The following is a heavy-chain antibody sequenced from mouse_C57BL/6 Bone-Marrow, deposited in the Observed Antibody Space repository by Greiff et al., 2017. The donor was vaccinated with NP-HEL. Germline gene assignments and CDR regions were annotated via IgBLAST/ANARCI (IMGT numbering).Heavy chain of an antibody. D-gene: IGHD2-1*01. J-gene: IGHJ3*01. CDR3: AGYEIDYGKVWFAY. CDR2: IYPRSGNT. Sequence: QVQLQQSGAELVRPGASVKLSCKASGYTFTSYGISWVKQRTGQGLEWIGEIYPRSGNTNYNEKFKGKATLTADKSSSTAYMELRSLTSEDSAVYFCAGYEIDYGKVWFAYWGQGTLVTVSA. V-gene: IGHV1-81*01. CDR1: GYTFTSYG.